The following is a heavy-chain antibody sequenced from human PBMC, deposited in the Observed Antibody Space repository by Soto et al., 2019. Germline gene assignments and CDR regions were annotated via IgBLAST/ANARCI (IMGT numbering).Heavy chain of an antibody. D-gene: IGHD7-27*01. CDR1: GFTFDDYT. Sequence: VGSLRLSCAASGFTFDDYTMHWVRQAPGKGLEWVSLISWDGGSTYYADSVKGRFTISRDNSKNSLYLQMNSLRTEDTALYYCAKDLLTGRTLYYYGMDVWGQGTTVTVSS. V-gene: IGHV3-43*01. J-gene: IGHJ6*02. CDR2: ISWDGGST. CDR3: AKDLLTGRTLYYYGMDV.